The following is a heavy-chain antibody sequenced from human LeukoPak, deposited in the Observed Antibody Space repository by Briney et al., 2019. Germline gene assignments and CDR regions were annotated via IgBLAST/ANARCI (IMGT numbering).Heavy chain of an antibody. Sequence: SETLSLTCTVSGGSISSGDYYWSWIRQPPGKGLEWIGYIYYSGSTYYNPSLKSRVTISVDTSKNQFSLKLSSVTAADTAVYYCARQPQRLGRFDYWGQGTLVTVSS. CDR2: IYYSGST. J-gene: IGHJ4*02. V-gene: IGHV4-39*01. CDR3: ARQPQRLGRFDY. CDR1: GGSISSGDYY. D-gene: IGHD1-1*01.